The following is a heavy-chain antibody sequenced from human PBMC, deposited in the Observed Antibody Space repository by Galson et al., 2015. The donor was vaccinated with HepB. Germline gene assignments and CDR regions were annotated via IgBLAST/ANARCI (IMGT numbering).Heavy chain of an antibody. Sequence: SLRLSCAASGFTFSNYGMYWVRQAPGKGLEWMAVISYDGSYQYYADSVKGRFTISRDDSKNTLYLQMNSLGGEDTAVYFCAGEVTLTSSWYYYGMDVWGHGTTVIVSS. CDR1: GFTFSNYG. V-gene: IGHV3-30*19. CDR2: ISYDGSYQ. J-gene: IGHJ6*02. D-gene: IGHD6-13*01. CDR3: AGEVTLTSSWYYYGMDV.